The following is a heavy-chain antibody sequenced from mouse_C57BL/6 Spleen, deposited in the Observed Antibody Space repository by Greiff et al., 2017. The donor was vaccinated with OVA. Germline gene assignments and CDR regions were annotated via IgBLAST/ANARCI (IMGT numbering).Heavy chain of an antibody. J-gene: IGHJ1*03. Sequence: QVQLQQSGAELVRPGSSVKLSCKASGYTFPSYWMHWVKQRPIQGLEWIGNIDPSDSETHYNQKFKDKATLTVDKSSSTAYMQLSSLTSEDSAVYYCARTYGSYWYFDVWGTGTTVTVSS. CDR3: ARTYGSYWYFDV. CDR2: IDPSDSET. V-gene: IGHV1-52*01. CDR1: GYTFPSYW. D-gene: IGHD1-1*01.